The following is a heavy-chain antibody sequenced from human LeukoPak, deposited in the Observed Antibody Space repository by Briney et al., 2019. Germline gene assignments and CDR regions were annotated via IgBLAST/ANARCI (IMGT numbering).Heavy chain of an antibody. J-gene: IGHJ3*01. Sequence: GGSLRLSCAASGFTFSSYSMNWVRQAPGKGLEWVSYISSSSTIYYADSVKGRFTISRDNAKNSLYLQMNSLRAEDTAVYYCARDRGSYIPDAFDVWGQGTMVTVSS. CDR1: GFTFSSYS. CDR3: ARDRGSYIPDAFDV. D-gene: IGHD1-26*01. CDR2: ISSSSTI. V-gene: IGHV3-48*01.